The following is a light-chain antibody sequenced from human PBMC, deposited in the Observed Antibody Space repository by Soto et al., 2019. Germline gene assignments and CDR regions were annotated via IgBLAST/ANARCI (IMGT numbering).Light chain of an antibody. CDR2: AAS. CDR1: QSISSY. J-gene: IGKJ1*01. CDR3: QQSYSTPPT. Sequence: DIQMTQSPSSLSASVGDRVTITCRASQSISSYLNWYQQKPGKAPKLLIYAASSLQSGVPSRFSGSGAGTDFTLTISSLQPEDFATYYGQQSYSTPPTFGQGTKWIS. V-gene: IGKV1-39*01.